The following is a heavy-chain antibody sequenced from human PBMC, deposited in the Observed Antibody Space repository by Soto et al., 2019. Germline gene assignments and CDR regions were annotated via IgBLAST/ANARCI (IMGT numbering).Heavy chain of an antibody. D-gene: IGHD6-13*01. V-gene: IGHV3-23*01. CDR3: AKVLTQFAAAGRLNFDY. CDR2: ISGSGGST. J-gene: IGHJ4*02. CDR1: GFTFSSYA. Sequence: PWGSLRLSCAASGFTFSSYAMSWVRQAPWKGLEWVSAISGSGGSTYYADSVKGRFTISRDNSKNTLYLQMNSLRAEDTAVYYCAKVLTQFAAAGRLNFDYWGQGTLVTVS.